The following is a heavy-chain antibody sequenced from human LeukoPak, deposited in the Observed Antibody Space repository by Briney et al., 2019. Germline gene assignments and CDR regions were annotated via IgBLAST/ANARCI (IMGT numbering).Heavy chain of an antibody. J-gene: IGHJ1*01. CDR3: AKDDKQWPQYFQH. Sequence: GGSLRLSCAASGFTFSNYWMSWVRQAPGKGLEWVANIKQDGSEKYYVDSVKGRFTISRDNSKNTLYLQMNSLRAEDTAVYYCAKDDKQWPQYFQHWGQGTLVTVSS. V-gene: IGHV3-7*03. CDR1: GFTFSNYW. CDR2: IKQDGSEK. D-gene: IGHD6-19*01.